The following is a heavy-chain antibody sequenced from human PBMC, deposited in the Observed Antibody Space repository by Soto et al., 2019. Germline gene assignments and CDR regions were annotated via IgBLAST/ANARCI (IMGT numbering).Heavy chain of an antibody. J-gene: IGHJ4*02. V-gene: IGHV4-34*01. CDR2: INHSGST. D-gene: IGHD3-16*01. Sequence: SETLSLTCAVYGGSFSGYYWSWIRQPPGKGLEWIGEINHSGSTNYNPSLKSRVTISVDTSKNQFSLKLSSVTAADTAVYYCARGPRRWGPPHYWGQGTLVTVSS. CDR1: GGSFSGYY. CDR3: ARGPRRWGPPHY.